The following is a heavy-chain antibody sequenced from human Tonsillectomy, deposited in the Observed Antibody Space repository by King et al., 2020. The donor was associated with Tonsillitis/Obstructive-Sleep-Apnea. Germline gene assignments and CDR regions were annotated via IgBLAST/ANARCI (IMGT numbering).Heavy chain of an antibody. CDR2: INSDGSSK. CDR3: ARGGDQWLVRRPIYY. V-gene: IGHV3-74*01. J-gene: IGHJ4*02. Sequence: VQLVESGGGLVQPGGSLRLSCAASGFTLSSYWRHWVRQAPGKGLVWVSRINSDGSSKSYADSVKGRFTISRENAKNTLYLQMNSLRAEDTAVYYCARGGDQWLVRRPIYYCGQGTLSTVSS. CDR1: GFTLSSYW. D-gene: IGHD6-19*01.